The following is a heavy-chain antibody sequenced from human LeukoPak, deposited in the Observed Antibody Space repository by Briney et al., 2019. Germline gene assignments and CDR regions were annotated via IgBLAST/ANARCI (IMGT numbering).Heavy chain of an antibody. J-gene: IGHJ4*02. V-gene: IGHV3-23*01. CDR2: ISDTGRST. D-gene: IGHD4-11*01. Sequence: PGGSLRLSCAASGFTFSSYAMNWVRQAPGKGLEWVSGISDTGRSTYYADSVKGRFTISRSNSKNTLYLQMSSLRDEDTAVYYCAKVLRGLAYYPDYSKWGQETLVTVPS. CDR3: AKVLRGLAYYPDYSK. CDR1: GFTFSSYA.